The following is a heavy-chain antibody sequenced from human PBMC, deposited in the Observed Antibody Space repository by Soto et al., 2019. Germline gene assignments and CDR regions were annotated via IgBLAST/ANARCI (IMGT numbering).Heavy chain of an antibody. CDR3: VICSGGSCCSRGLDY. CDR1: GFTVSSNY. D-gene: IGHD2-15*01. J-gene: IGHJ4*02. V-gene: IGHV3-66*01. Sequence: GGSLRLSCAASGFTVSSNYMSWVRQAPGKGLEWVSVIYSGGSTYYADSVKGRFTISSDNSKNTLYLQMNSLRAEDTAVYYCVICSGGSCCSRGLDYWGQGTLVTVSS. CDR2: IYSGGST.